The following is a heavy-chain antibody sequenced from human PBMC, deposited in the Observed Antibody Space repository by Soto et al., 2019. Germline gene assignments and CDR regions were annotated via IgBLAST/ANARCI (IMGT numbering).Heavy chain of an antibody. D-gene: IGHD1-7*01. CDR1: GFPFISYS. CDR3: AREKSNWNSPRDYYYYGMDV. CDR2: ISSSSSTI. J-gene: IGHJ6*02. Sequence: GGSLSLSCEASGFPFISYSMNWVRQAPGKGLGWVSYISSSSSTIYYADSVKGRFTISRDNAKNSLYLQMNRLRDEDPAEYYGAREKSNWNSPRDYYYYGMDVWGQGTTVTVSS. V-gene: IGHV3-48*02.